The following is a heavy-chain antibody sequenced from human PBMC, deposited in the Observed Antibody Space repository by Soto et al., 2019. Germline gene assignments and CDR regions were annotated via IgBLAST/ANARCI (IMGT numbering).Heavy chain of an antibody. J-gene: IGHJ4*02. CDR2: IRSKVNNYAT. Sequence: GGSLRLSCAASGVTFRASAMHCVRQASGKGLEWVGRIRSKVNNYATTYAASVNGRFTISRDDSKNTAYLEMNSLKTEDTAVYYCTRFSYSETYFFDYWGQGTVVTVSS. V-gene: IGHV3-73*01. CDR3: TRFSYSETYFFDY. CDR1: GVTFRASA. D-gene: IGHD1-26*01.